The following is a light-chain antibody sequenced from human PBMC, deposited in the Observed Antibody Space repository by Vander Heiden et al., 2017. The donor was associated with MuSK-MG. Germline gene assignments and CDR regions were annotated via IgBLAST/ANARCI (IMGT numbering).Light chain of an antibody. V-gene: IGKV3-20*01. Sequence: EIVLTQSPGTLSLSPGERATLSCRASQSVSSSYLAWYQQRPGQAPWLIIFGASSMATGIPGRCSASGSGTDFTLTISKLEPEDFAVYYCQKYGRSFDPGTRVEIK. CDR1: QSVSSSY. CDR3: QKYGRS. CDR2: GAS. J-gene: IGKJ1*01.